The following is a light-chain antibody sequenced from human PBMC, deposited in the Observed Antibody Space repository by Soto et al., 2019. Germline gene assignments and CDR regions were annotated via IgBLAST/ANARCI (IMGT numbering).Light chain of an antibody. J-gene: IGLJ3*02. CDR3: CSYTTTTTWV. CDR1: SSDVGAYNY. Sequence: QSALTQPASVSGSPGQSITISCTGTSSDVGAYNYVSWYRQYPGTAPKLLIYDVNNRPLGVSDRFSGSKSGNTASLTISGLQAEDEAAYYCCSYTTTTTWVFGGGTQLTVL. CDR2: DVN. V-gene: IGLV2-14*01.